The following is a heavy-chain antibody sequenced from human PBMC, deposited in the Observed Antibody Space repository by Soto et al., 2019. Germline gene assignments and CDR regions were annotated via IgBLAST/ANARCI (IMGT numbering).Heavy chain of an antibody. CDR1: GGSISSGDYY. CDR2: IYYSGST. V-gene: IGHV4-30-4*01. J-gene: IGHJ4*02. Sequence: QVQLQESGPGLVKPSQTLSLTCTVSGGSISSGDYYWSWIRQPPGKGLEGIGYIYYSGSTYYNPSLKSRVTISVDTSKNQFSLKLSSVTAADTAVYYCARGATYYYDSSGYTPFDYWGQGTLVTVSS. CDR3: ARGATYYYDSSGYTPFDY. D-gene: IGHD3-22*01.